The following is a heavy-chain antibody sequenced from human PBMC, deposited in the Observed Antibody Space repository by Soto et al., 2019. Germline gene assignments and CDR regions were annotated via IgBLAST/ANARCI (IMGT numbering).Heavy chain of an antibody. J-gene: IGHJ3*02. CDR3: ARKTASYYYDSSGPLDAFDI. D-gene: IGHD3-22*01. CDR2: INPSGGST. Sequence: ASVKVSCKASGYTFTSYYMHWVRQAPGQGLEWMGIINPSGGSTSYAQKFQGRVTMTRDTSTSTVYMELSSLRSEDTAVYYCARKTASYYYDSSGPLDAFDIWGQGKMLTVSS. CDR1: GYTFTSYY. V-gene: IGHV1-46*01.